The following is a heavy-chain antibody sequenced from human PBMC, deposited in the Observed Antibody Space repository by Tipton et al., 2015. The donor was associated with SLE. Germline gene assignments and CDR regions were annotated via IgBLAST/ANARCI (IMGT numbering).Heavy chain of an antibody. J-gene: IGHJ4*02. CDR1: GFTFISYA. V-gene: IGHV3-23*01. Sequence: SLRLSCATSGFTFISYALSWVRRAPGKGLEWVSAISGGGGSTYYADFVKGRFSISIDKSKKTLFLQMNSLRVDDTATYYCAKFEKTTDFYLDSWGQGTLVSVSS. CDR3: AKFEKTTDFYLDS. D-gene: IGHD1/OR15-1a*01. CDR2: ISGGGGST.